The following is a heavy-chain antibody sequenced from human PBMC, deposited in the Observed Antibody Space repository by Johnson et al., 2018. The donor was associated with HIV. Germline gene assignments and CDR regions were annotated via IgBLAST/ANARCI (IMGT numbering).Heavy chain of an antibody. CDR1: GFIFSTYG. CDR3: AKEGGDQDYAFDI. V-gene: IGHV3-33*06. J-gene: IGHJ3*02. CDR2: MWYDGSNK. Sequence: VRLVESGGGVVQPGRSLRLSCAASGFIFSTYGIHWVRQAPGKGLEWVAGMWYDGSNKDYADSVKGRFTISRDNSKNTLYLQMNSLRVEDTAVYYCAKEGGDQDYAFDIWGQGTMVTVSS. D-gene: IGHD3-16*01.